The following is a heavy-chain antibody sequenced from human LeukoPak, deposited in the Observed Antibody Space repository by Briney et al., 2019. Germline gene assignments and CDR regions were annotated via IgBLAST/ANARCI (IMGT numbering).Heavy chain of an antibody. CDR1: GFTFSSYG. CDR3: ARGSSYDFWSGYPFDH. V-gene: IGHV3-53*01. CDR2: IYSGGST. J-gene: IGHJ4*02. D-gene: IGHD3-3*01. Sequence: PGGSLRLSCAASGFTFSSYGMHWVRQAPGKGLEWVSVIYSGGSTYYADSVKGRFTISRDNSKNTLYLQMNSLRAEDTAVYYCARGSSYDFWSGYPFDHWGQGTLVTVSS.